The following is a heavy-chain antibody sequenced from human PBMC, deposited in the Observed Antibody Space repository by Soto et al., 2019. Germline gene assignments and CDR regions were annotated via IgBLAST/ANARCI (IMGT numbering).Heavy chain of an antibody. Sequence: QVQLQESGPGLVKPSQTLSLTCTVSGGSISSGGYYWSWIRQHPGKGLEWIGYIYYSGSTYYNPSLKSRVTLSVDTSKNQFSLKLSSLTAADTAVYYCARGGGLMHLFDYWGQGTLVTVYS. D-gene: IGHD3-16*01. V-gene: IGHV4-31*03. J-gene: IGHJ4*02. CDR3: ARGGGLMHLFDY. CDR2: IYYSGST. CDR1: GGSISSGGYY.